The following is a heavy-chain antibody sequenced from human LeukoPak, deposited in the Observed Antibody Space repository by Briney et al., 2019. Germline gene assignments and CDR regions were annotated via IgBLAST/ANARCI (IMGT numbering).Heavy chain of an antibody. Sequence: SETLSLTCTVSGGSISSYYWSWVRQPPGKGLEWIGYIYYSGSTNYNPSLKSRVTISVDTSKNQFSLKLTSVTAAGTAVYYCARHDSGAAAGTFDYWGQGTLVTVSS. CDR1: GGSISSYY. CDR3: ARHDSGAAAGTFDY. CDR2: IYYSGST. D-gene: IGHD6-13*01. V-gene: IGHV4-59*08. J-gene: IGHJ4*02.